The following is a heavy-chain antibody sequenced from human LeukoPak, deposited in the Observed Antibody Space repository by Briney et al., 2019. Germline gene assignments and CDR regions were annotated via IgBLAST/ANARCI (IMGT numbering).Heavy chain of an antibody. J-gene: IGHJ4*02. CDR3: ARVSYYDSSGNRGSFDY. Sequence: PSETLSLTCAVYGGSFIGYYWSWIRQPPGKGLEWIGEINHSGSTNYNPSLKSRVTISVDKSKNQFSLKLSSVTAADTAVYYCARVSYYDSSGNRGSFDYWGQGSLVTVSS. CDR2: INHSGST. D-gene: IGHD3-22*01. CDR1: GGSFIGYY. V-gene: IGHV4-34*01.